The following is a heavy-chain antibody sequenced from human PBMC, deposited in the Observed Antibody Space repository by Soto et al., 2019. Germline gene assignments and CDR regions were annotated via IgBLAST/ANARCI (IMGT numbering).Heavy chain of an antibody. CDR3: ARVDGYNYGNWFDP. CDR1: GGTFSSYA. J-gene: IGHJ5*02. V-gene: IGHV1-69*13. CDR2: IIPIFGTA. D-gene: IGHD5-12*01. Sequence: ASLKVSCKASGGTFSSYAISWVRQAPGQGLEWMGGIIPIFGTANYAQKFQGRVTITADESTSTAYMELSSLRSEDTAVYYCARVDGYNYGNWFDPWGQGTLVTVSS.